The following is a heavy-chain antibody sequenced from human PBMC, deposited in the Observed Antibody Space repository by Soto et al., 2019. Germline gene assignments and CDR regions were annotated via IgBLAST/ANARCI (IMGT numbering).Heavy chain of an antibody. CDR2: IIPIFGTA. D-gene: IGHD5-12*01. CDR1: GRTFSSYA. CDR3: ASGMATIVKLDY. Sequence: SVKVSCKASGRTFSSYAISWVRQAPGQGLEWMGGIIPIFGTANCAQKFQGRVTITADKSTSTAYMELSSLRYEDTAVYYCASGMATIVKLDYWGQGTLVTVSS. J-gene: IGHJ4*02. V-gene: IGHV1-69*06.